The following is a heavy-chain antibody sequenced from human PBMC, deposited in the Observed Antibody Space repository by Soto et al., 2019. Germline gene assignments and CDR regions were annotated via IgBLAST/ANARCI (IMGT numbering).Heavy chain of an antibody. J-gene: IGHJ4*02. D-gene: IGHD2-15*01. CDR2: VSIGGST. Sequence: GGSLRLSCAASGFTFSSYAMGWVRQGPGKGLEWVAVVSIGGSTHYADSVRGRFTISRDNSKNTLSLQMNGLTAEDTAVYFCAKRRGAGGHFDYWGQGALVTV. CDR1: GFTFSSYA. CDR3: AKRRGAGGHFDY. V-gene: IGHV3-23*01.